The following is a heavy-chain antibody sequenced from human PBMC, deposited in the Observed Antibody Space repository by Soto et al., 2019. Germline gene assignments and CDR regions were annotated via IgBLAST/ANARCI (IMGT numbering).Heavy chain of an antibody. Sequence: PGESLKISCKASGYSFNRYWIGWVRQMPGQGLEWMGVIFPDDSDIRHSPALRGQVTISADKSINTVYLQYTGLKASDTATYYCARRISWYYFDSWGQGTPVTVSS. CDR2: IFPDDSDI. CDR1: GYSFNRYW. J-gene: IGHJ4*02. V-gene: IGHV5-51*01. CDR3: ARRISWYYFDS. D-gene: IGHD1-1*01.